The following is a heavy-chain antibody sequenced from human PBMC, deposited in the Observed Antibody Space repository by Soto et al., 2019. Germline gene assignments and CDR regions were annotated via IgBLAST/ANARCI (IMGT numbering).Heavy chain of an antibody. CDR2: ISSSSTNI. CDR1: GFTFTKYS. J-gene: IGHJ4*02. Sequence: EVQLVESGGGLIQVGGSLRLSCAASGFTFTKYSMNWVRQAPGKGLEWVSYISSSSTNIYYADSVKGRFTISRDTAKTSAYLQMNSLRVEDTAVYYCLRDSSGSYWGQGTLVTVSS. V-gene: IGHV3-48*01. D-gene: IGHD6-19*01. CDR3: LRDSSGSY.